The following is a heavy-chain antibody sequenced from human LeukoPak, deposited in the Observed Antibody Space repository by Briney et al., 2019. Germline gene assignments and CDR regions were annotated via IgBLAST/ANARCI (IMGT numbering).Heavy chain of an antibody. V-gene: IGHV3-43*01. J-gene: IGHJ4*02. Sequence: GGSLRLSCAASGFTFDDYSMHWVRQAPGKGLEWVSLITWDGTRTYYADSVKGRFSISRDNSKNSLYLQMNSLRTEDTALYYCTKETTMIVGGQYFDYWGQGTLVTVSS. CDR2: ITWDGTRT. D-gene: IGHD3-22*01. CDR3: TKETTMIVGGQYFDY. CDR1: GFTFDDYS.